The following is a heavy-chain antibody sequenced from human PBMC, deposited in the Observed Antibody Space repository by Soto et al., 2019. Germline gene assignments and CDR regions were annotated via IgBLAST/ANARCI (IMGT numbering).Heavy chain of an antibody. CDR1: GGTFSSYA. D-gene: IGHD4-4*01. CDR3: ARDWATTAEGGYYYYGMDV. CDR2: IIPIFGTA. Sequence: SVKVSCKASGGTFSSYAISWVRQAPGQGLEWMGGIIPIFGTANYAQKFQGRVTITADESTSTAYMELSSLRSEDTAVYYCARDWATTAEGGYYYYGMDVWGQGTTVTVSS. J-gene: IGHJ6*02. V-gene: IGHV1-69*13.